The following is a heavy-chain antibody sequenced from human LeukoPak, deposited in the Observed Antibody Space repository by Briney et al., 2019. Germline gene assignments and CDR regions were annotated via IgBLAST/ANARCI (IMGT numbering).Heavy chain of an antibody. V-gene: IGHV3-23*01. D-gene: IGHD6-13*01. Sequence: GGSLRLSCAASGFTFSSYGMSWVRQAPGKGLEWVSAISGSGGSTYYADSVKGRFTISRDNSKNTLYLQMNSLRAEDTAVYYCAKGPSSSWTFDYWGQGTLVTVSS. CDR2: ISGSGGST. CDR3: AKGPSSSWTFDY. CDR1: GFTFSSYG. J-gene: IGHJ4*02.